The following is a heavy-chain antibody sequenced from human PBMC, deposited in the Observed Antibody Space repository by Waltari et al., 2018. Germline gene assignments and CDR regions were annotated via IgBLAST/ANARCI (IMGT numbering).Heavy chain of an antibody. CDR3: AKDATIWEYVWGSHHAGYYYYMDV. CDR2: ISGSGGSY. J-gene: IGHJ6*03. Sequence: EVQLVESGGGLVQPGGSLRLSCAASGFTFSSYAMSWVRQAPGKGLEWVSAISGSGGSYYYADSWKGRFTLSRDNSKNTLYLQVNSLRAEDTAVYYCAKDATIWEYVWGSHHAGYYYYMDVWGKGTTVTVSS. V-gene: IGHV3-23*04. CDR1: GFTFSSYA. D-gene: IGHD3-16*01.